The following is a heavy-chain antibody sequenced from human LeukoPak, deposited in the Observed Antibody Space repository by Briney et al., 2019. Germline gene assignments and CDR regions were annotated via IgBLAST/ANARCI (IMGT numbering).Heavy chain of an antibody. J-gene: IGHJ3*02. V-gene: IGHV1-2*02. CDR2: INPNSGGT. CDR1: GYTFTGYY. CDR3: ATSASGTDGAFDI. Sequence: GASVKVSCKASGYTFTGYYMHWVRQAPGQGLEWMGWINPNSGGTNYAQKFQGRVTMTEDTSTDTAYMELSSLRSEDTAVYYCATSASGTDGAFDIWGQGTMVTVSS. D-gene: IGHD1-26*01.